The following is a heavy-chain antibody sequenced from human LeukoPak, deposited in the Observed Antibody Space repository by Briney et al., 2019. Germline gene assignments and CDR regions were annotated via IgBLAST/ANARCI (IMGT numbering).Heavy chain of an antibody. Sequence: GGSLRLSCAASGFTFSSYEMNWVRQAPGKGLEWVSYISSSGGTIYYADSVKGRFTISRDNAKNSLYLQMNSLRAEDTAIYYCARWKESGWVTDYWGQGTLVTVSS. D-gene: IGHD6-19*01. CDR2: ISSSGGTI. J-gene: IGHJ4*02. CDR3: ARWKESGWVTDY. V-gene: IGHV3-48*03. CDR1: GFTFSSYE.